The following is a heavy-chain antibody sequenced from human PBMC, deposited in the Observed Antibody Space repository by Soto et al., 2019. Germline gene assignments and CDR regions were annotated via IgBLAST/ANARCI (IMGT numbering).Heavy chain of an antibody. CDR3: ARDITIFGVVIIPWYYYGMDV. V-gene: IGHV3-33*01. Sequence: GGSPRLSCATFGFTFSNYGMDLMRQAPGKGLEGVAVIWYDGSNNYYADSVKGRFTISRDNSKNTLYLQMNSLRAEDTAVYYCARDITIFGVVIIPWYYYGMDVWGQGTTVTVSS. CDR2: IWYDGSNN. CDR1: GFTFSNYG. J-gene: IGHJ6*02. D-gene: IGHD3-3*01.